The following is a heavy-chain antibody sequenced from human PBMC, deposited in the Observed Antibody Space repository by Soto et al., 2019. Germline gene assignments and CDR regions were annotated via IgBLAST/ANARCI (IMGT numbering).Heavy chain of an antibody. J-gene: IGHJ4*02. CDR3: ARRVWSALDY. Sequence: SETLSLTCTVSGGSLSSGDYYWSWIRQPPGKGLEWIGYIYYSGSTYYNPSLKSRVTISVDTSKNQFSLKLSSVTAADTAVYYCARRVWSALDYWAQGTLVNVSS. D-gene: IGHD3-3*01. V-gene: IGHV4-30-4*01. CDR2: IYYSGST. CDR1: GGSLSSGDYY.